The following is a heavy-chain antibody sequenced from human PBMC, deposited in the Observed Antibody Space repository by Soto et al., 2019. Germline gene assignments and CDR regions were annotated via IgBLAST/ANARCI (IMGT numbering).Heavy chain of an antibody. CDR1: GFTFSSYA. D-gene: IGHD3-10*01. CDR2: ISGSGANT. V-gene: IGHV3-23*01. J-gene: IGHJ4*02. Sequence: EVQLLESGGGLVQPGGSLRLSCAASGFTFSSYAMSWVRQAPGKGLEWVSSISGSGANTYYADSVKGRFTISRDNSKNTGYLQMNSLRVEDTAVYYCAEVAWDYYGSGSPIEGWGQGTLVTVSS. CDR3: AEVAWDYYGSGSPIEG.